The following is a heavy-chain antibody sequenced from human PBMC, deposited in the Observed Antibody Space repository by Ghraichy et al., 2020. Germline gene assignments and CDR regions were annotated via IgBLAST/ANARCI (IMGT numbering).Heavy chain of an antibody. V-gene: IGHV4-59*08. CDR3: ARIITVSLEFDP. CDR2: MSQSGSR. Sequence: SQTLSLTCTVSGGSISSYYWSWIRQPPGKGLEWIGYMSQSGSRNYNPSLKSRVTISIDTSKNQFSLKLSSLTAADTAVYYCARIITVSLEFDPWGQGTLVTVSS. D-gene: IGHD3-9*01. CDR1: GGSISSYY. J-gene: IGHJ5*02.